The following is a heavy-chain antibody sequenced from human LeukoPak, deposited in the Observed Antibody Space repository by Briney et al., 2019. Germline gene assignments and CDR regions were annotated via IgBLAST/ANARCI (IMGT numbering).Heavy chain of an antibody. V-gene: IGHV4-4*07. D-gene: IGHD7-27*01. CDR3: ARGIMRWEPLTGNYYYYMDV. Sequence: SETLSRTCTVSGGSISSYYWSWIRQPAGKGLEWIGRIYTSGSTNYNPSLKSRVTMSVDTSKNQFSLKLSSVTAADTAVYYCARGIMRWEPLTGNYYYYMDVWGKGTTVTISS. J-gene: IGHJ6*03. CDR2: IYTSGST. CDR1: GGSISSYY.